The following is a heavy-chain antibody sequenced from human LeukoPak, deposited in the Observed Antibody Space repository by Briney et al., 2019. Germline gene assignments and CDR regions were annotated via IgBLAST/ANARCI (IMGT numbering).Heavy chain of an antibody. D-gene: IGHD3-10*01. Sequence: PSETLSLTCTVSGGSISSSSYYWGWIRQPPGKGLEWIGSIYYSGSTYYNPSLKSRVTISVDTSKNQFSLKLSSVTAADTAVSYCARSGRGGSDAFDIWGQGTMVTVSS. CDR3: ARSGRGGSDAFDI. V-gene: IGHV4-39*01. CDR2: IYYSGST. CDR1: GGSISSSSYY. J-gene: IGHJ3*02.